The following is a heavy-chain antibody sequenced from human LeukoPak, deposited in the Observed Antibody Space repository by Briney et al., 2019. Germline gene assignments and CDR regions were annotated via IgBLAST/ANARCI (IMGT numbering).Heavy chain of an antibody. Sequence: GGSLRLSCAASGFTFSSYAMSWVRQAPGKGLEWVSVIYSGGSTYYADSVKGRFTISRDNSKNTLYLQMNSLRAEDTAVYYCARGGDTAHVYYYYGMDVWGQGTTVTVSS. V-gene: IGHV3-53*01. CDR3: ARGGDTAHVYYYYGMDV. CDR2: IYSGGST. D-gene: IGHD5-18*01. CDR1: GFTFSSYA. J-gene: IGHJ6*02.